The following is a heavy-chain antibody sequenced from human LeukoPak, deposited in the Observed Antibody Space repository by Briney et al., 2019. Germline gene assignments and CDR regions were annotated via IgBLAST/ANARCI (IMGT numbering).Heavy chain of an antibody. Sequence: GGSLRLSCAASGFTFSSYEMNWVRQAPGKGLEWVSYISSSGSTIYYADSVKGRFTISRDNAKNSLYLQMNSLRAEDTAVYYCARATYQGGSDAFDIWGQGTMVTVSS. CDR2: ISSSGSTI. CDR3: ARATYQGGSDAFDI. J-gene: IGHJ3*02. V-gene: IGHV3-48*03. D-gene: IGHD3-16*01. CDR1: GFTFSSYE.